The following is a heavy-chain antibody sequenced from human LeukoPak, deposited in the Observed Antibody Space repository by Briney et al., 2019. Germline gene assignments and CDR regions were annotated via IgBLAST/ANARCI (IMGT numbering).Heavy chain of an antibody. CDR2: IKQDGSEK. Sequence: PGGSLRLSCAASGFTFSSYWMSWVRQAPGKGLEWVANIKQDGSEKYYVDSVKGRFTISRDNAKNSLYLQMNSLRAEDTAVYYCARILAFYDILTGTTSDAFDIWGQGTMVTVSS. J-gene: IGHJ3*02. CDR3: ARILAFYDILTGTTSDAFDI. D-gene: IGHD3-9*01. CDR1: GFTFSSYW. V-gene: IGHV3-7*01.